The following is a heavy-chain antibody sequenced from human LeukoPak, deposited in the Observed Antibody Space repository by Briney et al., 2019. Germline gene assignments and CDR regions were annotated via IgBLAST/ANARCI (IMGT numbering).Heavy chain of an antibody. Sequence: KASETLSLNCTVSGGSISSSSYYWGWIRQPPGKGLEWIGEIYHSGSTNYNPPLKSRVTISVDNSKNQFSLKLSSVTAADTAVYYCASGIRGQIVVVTAIHYWGQGTLVTVSS. CDR3: ASGIRGQIVVVTAIHY. CDR2: IYHSGST. V-gene: IGHV4-39*07. D-gene: IGHD2-21*02. CDR1: GGSISSSSYY. J-gene: IGHJ4*02.